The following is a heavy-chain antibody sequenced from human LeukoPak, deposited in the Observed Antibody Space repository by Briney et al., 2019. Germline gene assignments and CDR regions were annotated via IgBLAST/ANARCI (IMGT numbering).Heavy chain of an antibody. CDR3: ATVGAPSGY. J-gene: IGHJ4*02. Sequence: PGGSLRLSCAASGFTFSSYSMNWVRQAPGKGLEWVSYISSSSSTIYYADSVKGRFTISRGNAKNSLYLQMNSLRAEDTAVYYCATVGAPSGYWGQGTLVTVSS. V-gene: IGHV3-48*01. CDR1: GFTFSSYS. CDR2: ISSSSSTI. D-gene: IGHD1-26*01.